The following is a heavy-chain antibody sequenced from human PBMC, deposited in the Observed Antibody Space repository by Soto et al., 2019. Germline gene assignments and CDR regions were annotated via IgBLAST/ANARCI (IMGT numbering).Heavy chain of an antibody. Sequence: GGSLRLSCAASGFTFSSYSMNWVRQAPGKGLEWVSYISSSSSTIYYADSVKGRFTISRDNAKNSLYLQMNSLRDEDTAVYYCARDSYDFWSGYPYGYYGMDVWGQGTTVTVSS. CDR2: ISSSSSTI. D-gene: IGHD3-3*01. CDR3: ARDSYDFWSGYPYGYYGMDV. V-gene: IGHV3-48*02. CDR1: GFTFSSYS. J-gene: IGHJ6*02.